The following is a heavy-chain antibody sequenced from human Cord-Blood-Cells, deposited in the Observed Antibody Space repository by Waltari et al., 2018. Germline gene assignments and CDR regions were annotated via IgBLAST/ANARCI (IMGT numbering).Heavy chain of an antibody. J-gene: IGHJ4*02. CDR2: IKQDGSEK. V-gene: IGHV3-7*01. CDR1: GFTFSSYW. Sequence: EVQLVESGGGLVQPGGSLRLSCAASGFTFSSYWMSWVRQAPGKGLAWVANIKQDGSEKYFVDSVKGRFTISRYNAKNSLYLQMNSLRAEDTAVYYCARDKSSSWYDYWGQGTLVTVSS. CDR3: ARDKSSSWYDY. D-gene: IGHD6-13*01.